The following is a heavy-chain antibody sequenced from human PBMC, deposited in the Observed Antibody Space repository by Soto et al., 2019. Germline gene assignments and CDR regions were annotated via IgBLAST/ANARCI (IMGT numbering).Heavy chain of an antibody. J-gene: IGHJ4*02. Sequence: VQLLESGGGLVQPGGSLRLSCGGSGFTFSSDAMIWVRQAPGKGLEWVSGISGNGDTTYYADSLKGRFSISRDNSKNTVYLQMNRLRAEDPAVYYCAKRSTTSDGELFGRPKDWGQGTLVTVSS. V-gene: IGHV3-23*01. CDR3: AKRSTTSDGELFGRPKD. CDR2: ISGNGDTT. D-gene: IGHD6-6*01. CDR1: GFTFSSDA.